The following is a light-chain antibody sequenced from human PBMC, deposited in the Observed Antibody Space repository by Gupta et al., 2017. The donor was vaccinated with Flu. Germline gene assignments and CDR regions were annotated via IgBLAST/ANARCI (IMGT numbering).Light chain of an antibody. J-gene: IGKJ4*01. V-gene: IGKV2-28*01. Sequence: DIVTIPCPLSLTVTPGESAAVSCRSSQSRRQSNGYNYLDCYLQKQGQCQQLLPYLGSKRASGVPVRFSGSGSGTAFTLIISRGEGDDVVLYSSGQALQTPLTFGRGTKVDIK. CDR1: QSRRQSNGYNY. CDR2: LGS. CDR3: GQALQTPLT.